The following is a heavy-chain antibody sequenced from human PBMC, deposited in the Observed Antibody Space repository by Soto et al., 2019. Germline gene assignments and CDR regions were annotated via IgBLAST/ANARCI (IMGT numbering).Heavy chain of an antibody. J-gene: IGHJ3*02. CDR3: YGLVEGSDI. Sequence: QVQLVQSGAEVKKPGASVKVSCTTSGNTFTSYYIEWVRQAPGQGLEWMGIINPSAGSPSYAQSFQGRVSMTRDTSTSTVYMELSSLRSDDTAAYFCYGLVEGSDIWGQGTMVTVSS. CDR1: GNTFTSYY. D-gene: IGHD3-10*01. V-gene: IGHV1-46*01. CDR2: INPSAGSP.